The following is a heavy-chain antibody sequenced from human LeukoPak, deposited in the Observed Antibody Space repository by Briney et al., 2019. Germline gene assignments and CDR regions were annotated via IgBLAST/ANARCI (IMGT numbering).Heavy chain of an antibody. J-gene: IGHJ4*02. D-gene: IGHD5-24*01. Sequence: PGGSLRLSCAASGFTFSGYAMSWVRQAPGKGLEWVSVISGSGSSKSYTDSVKGRFTISRDNSKNTLYLQMNSLRAEDTAVYYCARGAGYNYPYYFDYWGQGTLVTVSS. CDR3: ARGAGYNYPYYFDY. CDR1: GFTFSGYA. V-gene: IGHV3-23*01. CDR2: ISGSGSSK.